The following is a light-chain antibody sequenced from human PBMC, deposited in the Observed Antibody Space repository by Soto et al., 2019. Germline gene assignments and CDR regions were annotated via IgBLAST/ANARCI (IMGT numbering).Light chain of an antibody. CDR1: SSNIGSNT. CDR2: SNN. J-gene: IGLJ1*01. V-gene: IGLV1-44*01. CDR3: AAWDDSLNGYV. Sequence: QSALTQPPSASGTPVQRVTILCSGSSSNIGSNTVNWYQQLPGTAPKLLIYSNNQRPSGVPDRFSGSKSGTSASLAISGLQSEDEADYYCAAWDDSLNGYVFGTGTKVTVL.